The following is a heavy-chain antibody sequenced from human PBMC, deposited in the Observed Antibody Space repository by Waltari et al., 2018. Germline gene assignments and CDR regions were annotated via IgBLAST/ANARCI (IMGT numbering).Heavy chain of an antibody. CDR2: IYYSGST. Sequence: QVQLQESGPGLVKPSETLSLTCTVSGGSISSYYWSWIRQPPGKGLEWIGYIYYSGSTNYNPPLKSRVTISVDTSKNQFSLKLSSVTAADTAVYYCARQRSYCGGDCHHPEAWYYYYMDVWGKGTTVTVSS. CDR1: GGSISSYY. CDR3: ARQRSYCGGDCHHPEAWYYYYMDV. J-gene: IGHJ6*03. V-gene: IGHV4-59*01. D-gene: IGHD2-21*01.